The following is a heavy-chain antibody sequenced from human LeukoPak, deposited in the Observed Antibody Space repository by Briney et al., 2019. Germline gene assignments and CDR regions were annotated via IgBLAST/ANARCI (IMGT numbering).Heavy chain of an antibody. CDR3: ARRGVTGNDY. J-gene: IGHJ4*02. CDR2: IYYSGST. Sequence: SEALSLTCTVSGGSISSSSYYWGWIRQPPGKGLEWIGSIYYSGSTYYNPSLKSRVTTSVDTSKNQFSLKLSSVTAADTAVYYCARRGVTGNDYWGQGTLVTVSS. V-gene: IGHV4-39*07. D-gene: IGHD2-21*02. CDR1: GGSISSSSYY.